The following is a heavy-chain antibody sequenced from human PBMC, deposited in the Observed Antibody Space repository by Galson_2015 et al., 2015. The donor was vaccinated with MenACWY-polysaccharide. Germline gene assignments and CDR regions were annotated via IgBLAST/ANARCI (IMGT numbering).Heavy chain of an antibody. J-gene: IGHJ4*02. D-gene: IGHD2-15*01. CDR3: TRADCSGRTCYFAY. V-gene: IGHV1-69*04. Sequence: SVKVSCKASGGTFDDHGITWLRQAPGQGLEWVGRIIPLLDKPNYAQNIQDRVTITADKSTSTVYMELSSLRSEDTAVYYCTRADCSGRTCYFAYWGQGTLVTVSS. CDR2: IIPLLDKP. CDR1: GGTFDDHG.